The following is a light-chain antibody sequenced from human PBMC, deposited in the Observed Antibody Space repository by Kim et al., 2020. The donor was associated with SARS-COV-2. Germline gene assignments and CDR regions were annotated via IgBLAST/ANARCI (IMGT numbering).Light chain of an antibody. J-gene: IGLJ1*01. Sequence: GQSNTISCTGTSSDVVGYNYDSWYQQHPGKAPKLMIYDVTNRPSGVSDRFSGSKSGNTASLLISGLQAEDEAAYYCSSTRIDSTYVFGTGTKVTVL. V-gene: IGLV2-14*03. CDR2: DVT. CDR1: SSDVVGYNY. CDR3: SSTRIDSTYV.